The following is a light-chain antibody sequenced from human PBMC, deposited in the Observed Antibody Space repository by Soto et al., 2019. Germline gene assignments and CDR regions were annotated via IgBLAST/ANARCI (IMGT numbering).Light chain of an antibody. CDR2: AAS. Sequence: IQLTQSPSSLSASVGDRVTITCRASQGINSFLAWYRQKPGKAPKLLIYAASTLESGVPYRFSGSGTGTDFTLTISSLQPEDFATYYCQQYNSYSEAFGQGTKVDIK. CDR1: QGINSF. CDR3: QQYNSYSEA. V-gene: IGKV1-9*01. J-gene: IGKJ1*01.